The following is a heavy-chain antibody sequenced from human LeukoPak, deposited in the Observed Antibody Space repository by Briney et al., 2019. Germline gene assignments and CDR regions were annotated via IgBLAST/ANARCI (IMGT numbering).Heavy chain of an antibody. CDR3: ARANYDILTGATCYY. Sequence: SETLSLTCTVSGGSISSGGYYWSWLRQHPGKGLEWIGYNYYSGSTYYNPSLNSRATISVNTSKIQCSLKLSSVTAADTAVYYCARANYDILTGATCYYWGQGTLVTVSS. D-gene: IGHD3-9*01. CDR2: NYYSGST. V-gene: IGHV4-31*03. CDR1: GGSISSGGYY. J-gene: IGHJ4*02.